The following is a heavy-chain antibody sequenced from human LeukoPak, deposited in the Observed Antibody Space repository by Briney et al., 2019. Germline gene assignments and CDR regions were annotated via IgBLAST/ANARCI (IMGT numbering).Heavy chain of an antibody. CDR2: INDYGTRT. CDR3: VKDLSGSYTFDF. CDR1: GFTFSSCA. J-gene: IGHJ4*02. Sequence: PGGSLRLSCSASGFTFSSCAMHWVRQGPGKGLEYVSGINDYGTRTHYGDSAKGRFIISRDDSRNTVFLHMNSLRGDDTALYYCVKDLSGSYTFDFWGQGTLVTVSS. D-gene: IGHD1-26*01. V-gene: IGHV3-64D*09.